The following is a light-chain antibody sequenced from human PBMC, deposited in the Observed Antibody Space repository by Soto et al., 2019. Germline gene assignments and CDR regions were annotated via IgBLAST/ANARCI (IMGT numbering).Light chain of an antibody. V-gene: IGKV1-5*01. J-gene: IGKJ3*01. CDR2: DAS. CDR3: QHYNSYGGA. Sequence: DIQMTQSPFTLSASPGDRVTITCRASQTIYTRLAWYQQKPGKAPKLLIFDASSLESGFPSRFSGSGSGTEFPLTISSLQPEDFATYYRQHYNSYGGAFGPGTKVDIK. CDR1: QTIYTR.